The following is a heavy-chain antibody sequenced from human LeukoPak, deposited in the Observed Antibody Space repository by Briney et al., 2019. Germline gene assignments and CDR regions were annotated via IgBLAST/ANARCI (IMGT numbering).Heavy chain of an antibody. D-gene: IGHD3-22*01. Sequence: GGSLRLSCAASGFTFSSYWMHWVRQAPGKGLVWVSRINSDASSTSYADSVKGRFTISRDNAKNSLYLQMNSLRAEDTAVYYCARSYYDSSGYSTFDYWGQGTLVTVSS. CDR2: INSDASST. CDR3: ARSYYDSSGYSTFDY. CDR1: GFTFSSYW. V-gene: IGHV3-74*01. J-gene: IGHJ4*02.